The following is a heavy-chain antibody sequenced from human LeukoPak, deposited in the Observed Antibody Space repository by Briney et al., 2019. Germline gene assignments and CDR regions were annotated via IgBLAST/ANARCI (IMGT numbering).Heavy chain of an antibody. CDR2: ISWNSGSI. J-gene: IGHJ4*02. CDR1: GFTFDDYA. Sequence: GGSLRLSCAASGFTFDDYAMHWVRQAPGKGLEWVSGISWNSGSIGYADSVKGRFTISRDNAKNSLYLQMNSLRAEDTALYYCAKDIYSDTAMVGEFDYWGQGTLVTVSS. CDR3: AKDIYSDTAMVGEFDY. V-gene: IGHV3-9*01. D-gene: IGHD5-18*01.